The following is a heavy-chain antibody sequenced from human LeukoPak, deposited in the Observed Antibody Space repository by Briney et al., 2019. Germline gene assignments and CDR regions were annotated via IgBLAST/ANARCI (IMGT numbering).Heavy chain of an antibody. D-gene: IGHD3-10*01. CDR1: GYTLTELS. J-gene: IGHJ3*02. CDR3: ATIYGLWFGEGDAFDI. V-gene: IGHV1-24*01. CDR2: FDPEDGET. Sequence: ASVKVSCKVSGYTLTELSMHWVRQAPGKGLEWMGGFDPEDGETIYAQKFQGRVTMTEDTSTDTAYMELSSLRSEDTAAYYCATIYGLWFGEGDAFDIWGQGTMVTVSS.